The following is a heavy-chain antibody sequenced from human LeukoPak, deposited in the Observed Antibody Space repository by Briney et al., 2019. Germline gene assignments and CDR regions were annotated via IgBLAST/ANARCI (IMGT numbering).Heavy chain of an antibody. V-gene: IGHV3-23*01. CDR3: AKYVRGGDYFDY. J-gene: IGHJ4*02. D-gene: IGHD3-10*02. CDR2: LTDSVDKT. Sequence: PGRSLRLSCAPSGFTLSSYATAWVRQAPGEGLRWVSALTDSVDKTNYIRSVKGQFTISRDNSKNTLYLQMNRLRVEDTAVYLCAKYVRGGDYFDYWGQGTLVTVSS. CDR1: GFTLSSYA.